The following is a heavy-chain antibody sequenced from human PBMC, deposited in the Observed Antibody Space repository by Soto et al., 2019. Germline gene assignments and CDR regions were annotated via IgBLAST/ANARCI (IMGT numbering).Heavy chain of an antibody. J-gene: IGHJ6*02. Sequence: PGGSLRLSCAASGFNFNSYTINWVRRAPGKRLEWLSSISSSGYIFSTDSVRGRFTISRDNAKNSVYLQINSLRAEDTAVYFCERDCSGGSCYPGMDVWGQLTTVTGSS. CDR2: ISSSGYI. V-gene: IGHV3-21*01. CDR1: GFNFNSYT. CDR3: ERDCSGGSCYPGMDV. D-gene: IGHD2-15*01.